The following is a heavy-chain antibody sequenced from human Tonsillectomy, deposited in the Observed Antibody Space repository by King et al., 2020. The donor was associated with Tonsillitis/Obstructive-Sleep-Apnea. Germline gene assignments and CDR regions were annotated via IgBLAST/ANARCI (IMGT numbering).Heavy chain of an antibody. D-gene: IGHD6-13*01. V-gene: IGHV3-30-3*01. CDR2: ISYDGSNK. Sequence: QLVQSGGGVVQPGKSLRLSCAASGFTFSIYAMHWVRQAPGKGLEWVAVISYDGSNKYYADSVKGPFTISRDNSRNTLYLQMNSLRGEDTAVYYCARRSPQQLVHYYGMYVWGQGTTVTVSS. CDR3: ARRSPQQLVHYYGMYV. CDR1: GFTFSIYA. J-gene: IGHJ6*02.